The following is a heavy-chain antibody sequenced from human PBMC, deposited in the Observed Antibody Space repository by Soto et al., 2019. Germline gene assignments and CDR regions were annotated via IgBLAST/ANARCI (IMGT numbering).Heavy chain of an antibody. CDR1: GGTFGSDS. Sequence: SSLKGSCKASGGTFGSDSVSWVRQAPVQGLEWMGGIIPIFGTANYAHKFQGRVTITADESTSTAYMELSSLRSEDTAVYYCARDESSIAARHYYYYGMDVWGQGTTVTVSS. CDR3: ARDESSIAARHYYYYGMDV. J-gene: IGHJ6*02. CDR2: IIPIFGTA. V-gene: IGHV1-69*13. D-gene: IGHD6-6*01.